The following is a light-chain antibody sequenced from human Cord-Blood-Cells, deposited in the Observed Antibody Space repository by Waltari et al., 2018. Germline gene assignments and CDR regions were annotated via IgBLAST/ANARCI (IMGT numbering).Light chain of an antibody. CDR2: DVS. Sequence: QSALTQPASVSGSPGQSITISCTGTSSDVGGYNYVSWYQHHPGQAPKLMIYDVSNRPSGVSNRFSGSKSGNTASLTISGLQAEDEADYYCSSYTSSSPDVVFGGGTKLTVL. V-gene: IGLV2-14*03. CDR1: SSDVGGYNY. CDR3: SSYTSSSPDVV. J-gene: IGLJ2*01.